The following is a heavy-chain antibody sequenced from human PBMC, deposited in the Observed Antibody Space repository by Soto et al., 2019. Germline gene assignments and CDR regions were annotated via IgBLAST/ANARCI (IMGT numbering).Heavy chain of an antibody. CDR2: INHSGST. CDR1: GGSFSGYY. D-gene: IGHD3-16*01. V-gene: IGHV4-34*01. Sequence: PSETLSLTCAVYGGSFSGYYWSWIRQPPGKGLEWIGEINHSGSTNYNPSLKSRVTISVDTSKNQFSLKLSSVTAADTAVYYCARGSKMTTFPFDYWCQGTLVTVSS. J-gene: IGHJ4*02. CDR3: ARGSKMTTFPFDY.